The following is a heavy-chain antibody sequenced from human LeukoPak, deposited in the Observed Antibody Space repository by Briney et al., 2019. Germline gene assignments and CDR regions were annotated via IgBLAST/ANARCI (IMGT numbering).Heavy chain of an antibody. CDR3: ARGGGSCYSEGCDAFDI. CDR2: ISSSSSYI. Sequence: PGGSLRLSCAASGFTFSSYAMSWVRQAPGKGLEWVSSISSSSSYIYYADSVKGRFTISRDNAKNSLYLQMNSLRAEDTAVYYCARGGGSCYSEGCDAFDIWGQGTMVTVSS. J-gene: IGHJ3*02. V-gene: IGHV3-21*01. CDR1: GFTFSSYA. D-gene: IGHD2-15*01.